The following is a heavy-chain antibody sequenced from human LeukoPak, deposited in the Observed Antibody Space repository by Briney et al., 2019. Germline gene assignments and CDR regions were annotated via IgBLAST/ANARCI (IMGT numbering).Heavy chain of an antibody. V-gene: IGHV4-30-4*01. CDR3: ARNGGNSFYYYYGMDV. D-gene: IGHD4-23*01. CDR2: IYYSGST. CDR1: GGSISSGDYY. Sequence: PSETLSLTCTVSGGSISSGDYYWSWIRQPPGKGLEWIGYIYYSGSTYYNPSLKSRVTISVDTSKNQFSLKLSSVPAADTAVYYCARNGGNSFYYYYGMDVWGQGTTVTVSS. J-gene: IGHJ6*02.